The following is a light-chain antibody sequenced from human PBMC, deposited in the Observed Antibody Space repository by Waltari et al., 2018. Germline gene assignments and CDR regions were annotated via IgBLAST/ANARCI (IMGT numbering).Light chain of an antibody. CDR2: GAS. Sequence: EVLMTQYPATLSVSPGERATLSRRASQNVKSNVAWYQQKPGKAPRLRIYGASSRATVTPARFSGGGSGTEFNLTISSLQSEDFAVYYCQEYTTWLRGTFGQGTKVEIK. CDR1: QNVKSN. CDR3: QEYTTWLRGT. J-gene: IGKJ1*01. V-gene: IGKV3-15*01.